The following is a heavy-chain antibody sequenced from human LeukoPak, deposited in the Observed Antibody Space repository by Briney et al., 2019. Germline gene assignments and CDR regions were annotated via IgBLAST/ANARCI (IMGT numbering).Heavy chain of an antibody. J-gene: IGHJ4*02. Sequence: GGSLRLSCAASGFTFDDYAMHWVRQAPGKGLEWVSGISWNSGSIGYADPVKGRFTISRDNAKNSLYLQMNSLRAEDTALYYCAKVGATGYYFDYRGQGTLVTVSS. CDR1: GFTFDDYA. D-gene: IGHD1-26*01. V-gene: IGHV3-9*01. CDR2: ISWNSGSI. CDR3: AKVGATGYYFDY.